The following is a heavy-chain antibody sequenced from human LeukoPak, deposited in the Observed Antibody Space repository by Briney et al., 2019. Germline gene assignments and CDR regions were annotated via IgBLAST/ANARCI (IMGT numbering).Heavy chain of an antibody. V-gene: IGHV1-69*04. CDR3: ARDVTYDSSGGGAFDI. Sequence: GASVKVSCKASGGTFSSYAISWVRQAPGQGLEWMGRIIPILGIANYAQKFQGRVTITADKSTSTAYMELSSLRSEDTAVYYCARDVTYDSSGGGAFDIWGQGTMVTVSS. D-gene: IGHD3-22*01. CDR2: IIPILGIA. CDR1: GGTFSSYA. J-gene: IGHJ3*02.